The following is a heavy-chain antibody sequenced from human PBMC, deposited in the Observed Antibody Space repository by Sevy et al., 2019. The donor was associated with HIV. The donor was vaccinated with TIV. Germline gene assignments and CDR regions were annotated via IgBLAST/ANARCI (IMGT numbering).Heavy chain of an antibody. D-gene: IGHD6-13*01. Sequence: PGGSLRLSCAGSGFTFYNYGIHWVRQAPGKGLEWVTMISYDGKNENYADSVKGRFTISRDNSKNTVYLQMNSLRPDDTAIYYCAKDRSGSWSVDYWGQGTLVTVSS. CDR2: ISYDGKNE. CDR1: GFTFYNYG. V-gene: IGHV3-30*18. J-gene: IGHJ4*02. CDR3: AKDRSGSWSVDY.